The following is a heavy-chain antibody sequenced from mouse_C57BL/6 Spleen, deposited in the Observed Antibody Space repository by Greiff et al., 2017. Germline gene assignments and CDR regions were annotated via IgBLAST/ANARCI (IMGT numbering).Heavy chain of an antibody. CDR3: ARWLLWAYYAMDY. J-gene: IGHJ4*01. CDR1: GYTFTDYN. CDR2: INPNNGGT. Sequence: EVQLQQSGPELVKPGASVKMSCKASGYTFTDYNMHWVKQSHGKSLEWIGYINPNNGGTSYNQKFKGKATLTVNKSSSTAYMELRSLTSEDSAVYYCARWLLWAYYAMDYWGQGTSVTVSS. V-gene: IGHV1-22*01. D-gene: IGHD1-1*02.